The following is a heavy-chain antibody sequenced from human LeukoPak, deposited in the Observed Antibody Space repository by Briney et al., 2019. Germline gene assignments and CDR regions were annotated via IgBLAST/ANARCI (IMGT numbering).Heavy chain of an antibody. J-gene: IGHJ6*03. V-gene: IGHV1-18*01. CDR1: GYTFTNNG. CDR2: ISTYNGNT. CDR3: ARKVVWGHYLYYYMDV. Sequence: ASVKVSCKASGYTFTNNGISWVRQAPGQGLEWMGWISTYNGNTNYAQKLQGRVTMTTDTSTSTAYMELRSLRSDDTAIYYCARKVVWGHYLYYYMDVWGKGTTVTVSS. D-gene: IGHD4-17*01.